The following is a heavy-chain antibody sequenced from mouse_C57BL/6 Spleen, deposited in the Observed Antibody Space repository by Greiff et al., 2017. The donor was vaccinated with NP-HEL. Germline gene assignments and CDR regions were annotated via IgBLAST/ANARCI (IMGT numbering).Heavy chain of an antibody. CDR3: AREAYYCGRDAMDY. CDR2: IHPNSGST. Sequence: QVQLKQPGAELVKPGASVKLSCKASGYTFTSYWMHWVKQRPGQGLEWIGMIHPNSGSTNYNEKFKSKATLTVDKSSSTAYMQLSSLTSEDSAVYYCAREAYYCGRDAMDYWGQGTSVTVSS. CDR1: GYTFTSYW. V-gene: IGHV1-64*01. D-gene: IGHD1-1*01. J-gene: IGHJ4*01.